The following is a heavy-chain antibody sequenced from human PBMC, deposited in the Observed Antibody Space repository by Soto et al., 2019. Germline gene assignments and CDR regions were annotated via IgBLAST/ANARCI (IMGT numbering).Heavy chain of an antibody. J-gene: IGHJ6*02. D-gene: IGHD3-9*01. CDR1: GFTSSNYA. CDR3: AKALRYFDCLLRPWNSMDV. Sequence: EVQLLESGGGLVQPGGSLRLSCAASGFTSSNYAMSWVRQAPGKGLEWVSTISGSGDSTYYADSVKGRFTISRDNSRNTLCLQMNSLRAEDTAVYYCAKALRYFDCLLRPWNSMDVWGQGTTITVSS. V-gene: IGHV3-23*01. CDR2: ISGSGDST.